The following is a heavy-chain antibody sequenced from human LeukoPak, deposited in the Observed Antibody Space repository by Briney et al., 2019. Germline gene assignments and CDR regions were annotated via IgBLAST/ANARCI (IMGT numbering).Heavy chain of an antibody. CDR1: GGSISSDY. D-gene: IGHD6-6*01. V-gene: IGHV4-59*01. J-gene: IGHJ6*03. Sequence: SETLSLTCTFSGGSISSDYWSWIRQPPGKGLEWIGYIYYSGSTNYNPSLKSRVTISVDTSKKQFSLKLTSVTAADTAVYFCARDRSGYISSSDSYYYYMDVWGKGTTVTVSS. CDR2: IYYSGST. CDR3: ARDRSGYISSSDSYYYYMDV.